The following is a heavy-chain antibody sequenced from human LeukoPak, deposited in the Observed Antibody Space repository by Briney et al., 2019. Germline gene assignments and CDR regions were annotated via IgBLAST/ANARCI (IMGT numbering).Heavy chain of an antibody. CDR2: ITNSGGVT. J-gene: IGHJ6*02. D-gene: IGHD2-15*01. V-gene: IGHV3-23*01. CDR3: AKGGCSGGSCYSDYYYYGMDV. Sequence: PGGSLRLSCAASGFTFSNYAMSWVRQAPGRGLEWVSAITNSGGVTSYADSVMGRFTISRDNSMNTLFLQMNSLRAEDTAVYYCAKGGCSGGSCYSDYYYYGMDVWGQGTTVTVSS. CDR1: GFTFSNYA.